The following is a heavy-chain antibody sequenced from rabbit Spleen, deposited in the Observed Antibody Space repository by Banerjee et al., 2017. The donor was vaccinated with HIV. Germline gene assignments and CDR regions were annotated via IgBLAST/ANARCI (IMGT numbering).Heavy chain of an antibody. CDR1: GFTISDYW. CDR3: ARDDVGGSYFTL. D-gene: IGHD8-1*01. J-gene: IGHJ4*01. V-gene: IGHV1S7*01. CDR2: IYPITETT. Sequence: QVEESGGRLVQPEGSLTLSCKAFGFTISDYWMNWVRQAPRKGVEWIGIIYPITETTYDASSVNGRFTISTDNATHTVDLQMMSVAAADTSSYSCARDDVGGSYFTLWGPGTLVTVS.